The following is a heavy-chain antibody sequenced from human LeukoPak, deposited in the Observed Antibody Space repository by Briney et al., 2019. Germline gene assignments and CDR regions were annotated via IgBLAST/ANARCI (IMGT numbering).Heavy chain of an antibody. CDR1: GGTFSSYA. J-gene: IGHJ6*03. V-gene: IGHV1-69*13. CDR3: ARAMVRGVIDTYYYYYMDV. Sequence: SVKVSCKASGGTFSSYAISWVRQAPGQGLEWMGGIIPIFGTANYAQKFQGRVTITADESTSTAYMELSSLRSEDTAVYYCARAMVRGVIDTYYYYYMDVWGKGTTVTVSS. CDR2: IIPIFGTA. D-gene: IGHD3-10*01.